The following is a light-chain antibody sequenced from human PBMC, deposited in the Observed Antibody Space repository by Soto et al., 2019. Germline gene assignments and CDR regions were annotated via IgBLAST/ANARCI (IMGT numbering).Light chain of an antibody. CDR2: GAS. V-gene: IGKV3-20*01. CDR3: QQYGSSPPYT. J-gene: IGKJ2*01. CDR1: RSVSSSY. Sequence: EIVLTQSPGTLSLSPGERATLSCRASRSVSSSYLTWYQQKPGHAPRLLIYGASIRAPGIPDRFSGSGSGTDFTLTISRLESEDSAVYYCQQYGSSPPYTFGQGTKVEVK.